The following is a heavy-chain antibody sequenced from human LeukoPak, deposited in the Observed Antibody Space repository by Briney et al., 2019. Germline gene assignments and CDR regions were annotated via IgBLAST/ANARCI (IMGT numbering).Heavy chain of an antibody. CDR3: ARGIDN. CDR1: GFTFSNYW. V-gene: IGHV3-7*01. Sequence: GGSLRLSCAASGFTFSNYWMSWVRQAPGKGLEWVANIKQDRSEKYYVDSVKGRFTISRDNAKNSLYLQMNSLRAEDTAIYYCARGIDNWGQGTLVTVSS. CDR2: IKQDRSEK. J-gene: IGHJ4*02.